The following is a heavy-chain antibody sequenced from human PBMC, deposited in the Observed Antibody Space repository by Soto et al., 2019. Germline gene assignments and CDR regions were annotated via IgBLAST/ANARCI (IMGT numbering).Heavy chain of an antibody. D-gene: IGHD3-22*01. CDR1: GFTFSSYG. J-gene: IGHJ4*02. CDR2: IWYDGSNK. CDR3: ARDSAYYDSSGYYTVPDY. V-gene: IGHV3-33*01. Sequence: GGSLRLSCAASGFTFSSYGMHWVRQAPGKGLEWVAVIWYDGSNKYYADYVKGRFTISRDNSKNTLYLQMNSLRAEDTAVYYCARDSAYYDSSGYYTVPDYWGQGTLVTVSS.